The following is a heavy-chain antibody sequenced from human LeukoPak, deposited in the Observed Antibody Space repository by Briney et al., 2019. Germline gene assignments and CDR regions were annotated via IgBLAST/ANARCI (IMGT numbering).Heavy chain of an antibody. V-gene: IGHV1-69*05. J-gene: IGHJ1*01. D-gene: IGHD4-17*01. CDR3: ATKTTVTTSRAEYFQH. CDR1: GGTFSSYA. Sequence: SVKVSCKASGGTFSSYAISWVRQAPGQGLEWMGRIIPIFGTANYAQKFQGRVTITTDKSTSTAYMELSSLRSEDTAVYYCATKTTVTTSRAEYFQHWGQGTLVTVSS. CDR2: IIPIFGTA.